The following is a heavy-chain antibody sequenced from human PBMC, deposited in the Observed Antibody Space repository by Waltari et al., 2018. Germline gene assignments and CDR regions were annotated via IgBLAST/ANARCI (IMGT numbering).Heavy chain of an antibody. J-gene: IGHJ3*02. Sequence: QVQLVQSGAEVKKPGASVKVSCKASGYTFTGYYMHWVRQAPGQGLEWMGWINPNSGGTNYAQKFQGRVTMTRDTSISTAYMELSRLRSDDTAVYYCARDRGGYKGSDAFDIWGQGTMVTVSS. CDR3: ARDRGGYKGSDAFDI. CDR2: INPNSGGT. D-gene: IGHD1-1*01. CDR1: GYTFTGYY. V-gene: IGHV1-2*02.